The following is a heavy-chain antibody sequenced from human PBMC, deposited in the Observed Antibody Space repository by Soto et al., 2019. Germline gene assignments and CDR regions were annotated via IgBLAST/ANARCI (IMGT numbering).Heavy chain of an antibody. Sequence: QVQLVQSGAEVKKPGSSVKVSCKASGGTFSSYAISWVRQAPGQGLEWMGGIIPIFGTANYAQKFQGRVTITAEESTSKAYMELSSLRSEDTAVYYCERGRSSGWDSTWEAYYYYGMDVWGQGATVTVS. CDR1: GGTFSSYA. D-gene: IGHD6-19*01. CDR3: ERGRSSGWDSTWEAYYYYGMDV. J-gene: IGHJ6*02. V-gene: IGHV1-69*01. CDR2: IIPIFGTA.